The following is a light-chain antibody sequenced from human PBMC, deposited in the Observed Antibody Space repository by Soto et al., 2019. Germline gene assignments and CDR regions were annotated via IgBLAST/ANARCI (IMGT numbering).Light chain of an antibody. V-gene: IGKV3-20*01. Sequence: EIVLTQSPGTLSLSPGDRXXLSCRASQSXSRSYLGWYQQKPXQAPRLLMYGASIRAAGVPDRFSGSGSGTEFTPTISRLEPEDFTVYYCHHYETFGQGTKVDIK. J-gene: IGKJ1*01. CDR2: GAS. CDR1: QSXSRSY. CDR3: HHYET.